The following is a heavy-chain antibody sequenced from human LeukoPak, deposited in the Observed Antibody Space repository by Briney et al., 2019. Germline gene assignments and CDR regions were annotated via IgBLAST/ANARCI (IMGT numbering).Heavy chain of an antibody. CDR3: ATEGYRFYDSSGYLYY. Sequence: SETLSLTCTVSGGSISSYYWSWIRQPPGKGLERVGQIYYRGTTNYNPSLKSRVTISIDTSKNQFSLKLNSVTAADTAVYYCATEGYRFYDSSGYLYYWGQGTLVTVSS. CDR1: GGSISSYY. CDR2: IYYRGTT. D-gene: IGHD3-22*01. J-gene: IGHJ4*02. V-gene: IGHV4-59*01.